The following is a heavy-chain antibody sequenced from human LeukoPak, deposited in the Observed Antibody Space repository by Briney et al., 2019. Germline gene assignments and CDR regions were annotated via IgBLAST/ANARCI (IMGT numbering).Heavy chain of an antibody. J-gene: IGHJ6*03. D-gene: IGHD3-10*01. CDR1: GFTFTTYW. CDR3: ARGGLGTMVRGTYYYYYYMDV. Sequence: PGGSLRLSCAASGFTFTTYWMHWVRQAPGKGLVWVSRINSDGSTTSDADSVKGRFTISRDNAKNTMYLQMNSLRVEDTAVYYCARGGLGTMVRGTYYYYYYMDVWGKGTTVTVSS. CDR2: INSDGSTT. V-gene: IGHV3-74*01.